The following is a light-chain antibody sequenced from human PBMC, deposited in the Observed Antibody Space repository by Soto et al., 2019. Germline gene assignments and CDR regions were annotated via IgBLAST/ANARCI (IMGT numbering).Light chain of an antibody. CDR1: QSLLYSNGHTY. Sequence: EVVLTQSPLSQSVTLGQPASISCKCSQSLLYSNGHTYLTWFHQRPGQPPRRLIYEVSYRDSGVPDSFGVSGSCTDFTLRISRVEVEDVVVYYCMQGTHWPLTFGGGTNVESK. CDR3: MQGTHWPLT. J-gene: IGKJ4*01. V-gene: IGKV2-30*01. CDR2: EVS.